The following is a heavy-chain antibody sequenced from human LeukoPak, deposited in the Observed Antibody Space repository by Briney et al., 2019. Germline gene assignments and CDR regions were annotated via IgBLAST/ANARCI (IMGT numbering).Heavy chain of an antibody. CDR3: AVEGMDV. Sequence: SETLSLTCTVSGYSISSGSYYWSWIRQPAGKGLEWIGRIYTSGSTNYNPSLKSRVTISVDTSKNQFSLKLSSVTAADTAVYYCAVEGMDVWGKGTTVTVSS. CDR1: GYSISSGSYY. V-gene: IGHV4-61*02. J-gene: IGHJ6*03. CDR2: IYTSGST. D-gene: IGHD3-3*01.